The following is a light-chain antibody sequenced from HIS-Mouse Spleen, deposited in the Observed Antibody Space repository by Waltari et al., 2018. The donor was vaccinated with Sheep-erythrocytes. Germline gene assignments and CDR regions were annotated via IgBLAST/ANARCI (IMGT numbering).Light chain of an antibody. CDR3: QAWDSSTAWV. CDR2: QDS. Sequence: SSELTQPPSVSVSPGQTASITCPGDNSGDKYACWYQQKPGQSPVLVIYQDSKRPSGIPERFSGSNSGNTATLTISGTQAMDEADYYCQAWDSSTAWVFGGGTKLTVL. J-gene: IGLJ3*02. V-gene: IGLV3-1*01. CDR1: NSGDKY.